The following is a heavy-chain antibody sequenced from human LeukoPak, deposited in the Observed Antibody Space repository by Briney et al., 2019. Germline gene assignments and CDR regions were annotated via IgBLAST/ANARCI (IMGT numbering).Heavy chain of an antibody. V-gene: IGHV3-30*18. J-gene: IGHJ4*02. CDR1: GLTFSSYG. CDR3: AKDLVLISEGAPDY. CDR2: ISYDGSNK. D-gene: IGHD1-26*01. Sequence: PGRSLRLSCAASGLTFSSYGMHWVRQAPGKGLEWVAVISYDGSNKYYADSVKGRFTISRDNSKNTLYLQMNSLRAEDTAVYYCAKDLVLISEGAPDYWGQGTLVTVSS.